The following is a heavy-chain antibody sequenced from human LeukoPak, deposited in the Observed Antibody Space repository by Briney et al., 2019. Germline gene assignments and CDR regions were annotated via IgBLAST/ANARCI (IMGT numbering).Heavy chain of an antibody. CDR2: ISSGSTYI. D-gene: IGHD7-27*01. V-gene: IGHV3-21*01. CDR3: ARDSTNWGQFVFDY. Sequence: PGGSLRLSCAASGFTFSSYSMNWVRQAPGKGLEWVSSISSGSTYIYYADSVKGRFTISRDNAKNSLYLQMNSLRAEDTAVYYCARDSTNWGQFVFDYWGQGTLVTVSS. CDR1: GFTFSSYS. J-gene: IGHJ4*02.